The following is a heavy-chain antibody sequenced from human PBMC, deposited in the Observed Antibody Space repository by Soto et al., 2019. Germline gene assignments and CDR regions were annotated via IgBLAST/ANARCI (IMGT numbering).Heavy chain of an antibody. D-gene: IGHD3-3*01. CDR1: GFTFSSYA. CDR2: ISGSGGST. CDR3: AKGPRVFGVVIILRAFDI. J-gene: IGHJ3*02. Sequence: EVQLLESGGGLVQPGGSLRLSCAASGFTFSSYAMSWVRQAPGKGLEWVSAISGSGGSTYYADSVKGRFTISRDNSKNTLYLQMNSLRAEDTAVYYCAKGPRVFGVVIILRAFDIWGQGTMVTVSS. V-gene: IGHV3-23*01.